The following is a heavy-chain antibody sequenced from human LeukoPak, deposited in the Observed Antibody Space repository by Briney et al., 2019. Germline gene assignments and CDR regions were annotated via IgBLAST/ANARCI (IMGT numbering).Heavy chain of an antibody. CDR1: GFRFNNYA. Sequence: GGSLRLSCAASGFRFNNYAMSWVRQAPGKGLEWVSSISGSATEPHYADSVGGRFTISRDNSRNALYLHMNSLRAEDTAVYYCAKAQHGYTNSPFDYWGQGTVVTVSS. J-gene: IGHJ4*02. CDR3: AKAQHGYTNSPFDY. D-gene: IGHD6-6*01. V-gene: IGHV3-23*01. CDR2: ISGSATEP.